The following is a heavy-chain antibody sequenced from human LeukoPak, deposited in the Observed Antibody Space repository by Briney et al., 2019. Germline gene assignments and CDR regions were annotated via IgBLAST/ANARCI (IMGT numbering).Heavy chain of an antibody. J-gene: IGHJ6*03. D-gene: IGHD6-19*01. CDR3: ARGETEGSGWYLDYYYYYMDV. Sequence: ASVKVSCKASGYTFTSYYMHWVRQAPGQGLEWMGIINPSGGSTSYAQKFQGRVTMTRDTSTSTVYMELSSLRSEDTAVYYCARGETEGSGWYLDYYYYYMDVWGKGTTVTISS. V-gene: IGHV1-46*01. CDR2: INPSGGST. CDR1: GYTFTSYY.